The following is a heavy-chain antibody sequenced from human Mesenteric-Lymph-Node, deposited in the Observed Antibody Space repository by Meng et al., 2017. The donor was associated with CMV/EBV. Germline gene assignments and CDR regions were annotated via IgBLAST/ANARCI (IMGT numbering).Heavy chain of an antibody. V-gene: IGHV4-61*08. J-gene: IGHJ4*02. CDR2: IYGTGIT. Sequence: VQRQVGVTGLVNPSGTLSLPCLVSGVSVTSGAYHWSWIRQSPGKGLEWIGYIYGTGITIYNPSLKSRVTILLETSKNQFSLKLNSVTTADTAVYYCAKSRSSTPGIVDDWGQGTLVTVSS. CDR3: AKSRSSTPGIVDD. D-gene: IGHD2/OR15-2a*01. CDR1: GVSVTSGAYH.